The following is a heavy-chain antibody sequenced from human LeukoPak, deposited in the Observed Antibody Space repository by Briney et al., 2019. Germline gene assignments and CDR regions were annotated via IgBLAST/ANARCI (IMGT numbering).Heavy chain of an antibody. CDR2: ISSSSSYI. CDR1: GFTFSSYS. V-gene: IGHV3-21*01. J-gene: IGHJ4*02. CDR3: ARVHKDKVAAIDY. Sequence: GGSLRLSCAASGFTFSSYSMNWVRQAPGKGLEWVSSISSSSSYIYYADSVKGRFTISRDNAKNSLYLQMNSLRAEDTAVYYCARVHKDKVAAIDYWGQGTLVTVSS. D-gene: IGHD5-12*01.